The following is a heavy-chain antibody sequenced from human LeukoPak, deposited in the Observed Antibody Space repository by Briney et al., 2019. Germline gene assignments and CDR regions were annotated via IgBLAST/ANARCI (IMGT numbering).Heavy chain of an antibody. V-gene: IGHV3-7*01. D-gene: IGHD1-1*01. Sequence: GGSLRLSCAVSGFTFSSYWMGWVRQAPGKGLEWVANIKQDGSDKYFVDSVRGRFIISRDNAENSMFLQMNSLRAEDTAVYYCARGVPTGIDYFDYWGQGTLVTVSS. CDR1: GFTFSSYW. CDR3: ARGVPTGIDYFDY. CDR2: IKQDGSDK. J-gene: IGHJ4*02.